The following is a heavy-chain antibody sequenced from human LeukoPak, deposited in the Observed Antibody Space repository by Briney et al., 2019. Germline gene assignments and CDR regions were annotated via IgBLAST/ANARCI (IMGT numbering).Heavy chain of an antibody. J-gene: IGHJ6*04. CDR3: ANAPFSSSWYDGRRGV. Sequence: PGRSLRLSCAASGFTFDDYAMHWVRQAPGKGLEWVSGISWNSGSIGYADSVKGRFTISRDNSKNTLYLQMNSLRAEDTAVYYCANAPFSSSWYDGRRGVWGKGTTATVSS. CDR1: GFTFDDYA. V-gene: IGHV3-9*01. D-gene: IGHD6-13*01. CDR2: ISWNSGSI.